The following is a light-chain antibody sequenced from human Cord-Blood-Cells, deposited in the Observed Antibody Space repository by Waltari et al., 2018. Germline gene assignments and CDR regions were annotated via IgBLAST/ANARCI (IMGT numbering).Light chain of an antibody. CDR1: QTVSSSY. J-gene: IGKJ5*01. CDR2: GPS. V-gene: IGKV3-20*01. CDR3: QQYGSSPPIT. Sequence: EIVLTQSPGTLSLSPGERATLSCRASQTVSSSYLAGYQQKPGQSPRILIYGPSSRATGIPDRFSGSGSGTDFTLTISRLEPEDCAVYYCQQYGSSPPITFGQGTRLEIK.